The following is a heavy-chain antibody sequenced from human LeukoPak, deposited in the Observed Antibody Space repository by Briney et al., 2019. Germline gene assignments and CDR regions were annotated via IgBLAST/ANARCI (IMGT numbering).Heavy chain of an antibody. J-gene: IGHJ3*02. CDR3: ARDRRSGWLQPRWLAFDI. V-gene: IGHV1-18*01. Sequence: ASVKVSCKASGYTFTSYGISWVRQAPGQGLEWMGWISAYNGNTNYAQKFQGRVTITADESTSTAYMELSSLRSEDTAVYYCARDRRSGWLQPRWLAFDIWGQGTMVTVSS. CDR1: GYTFTSYG. CDR2: ISAYNGNT. D-gene: IGHD5-24*01.